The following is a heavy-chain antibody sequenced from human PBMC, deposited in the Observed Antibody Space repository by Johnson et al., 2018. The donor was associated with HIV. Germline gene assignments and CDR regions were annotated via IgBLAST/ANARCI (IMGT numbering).Heavy chain of an antibody. CDR2: ISGSGGST. CDR1: GFTFDDYG. V-gene: IGHV3-23*04. Sequence: VQLVESGGGVVRPGGSLRLSCAASGFTFDDYGMSWVRQAPGKGLEWVSGISGSGGSTYYADSVKGQFTISRDNSKNTLYLQMNSLRAEATAVYYCAKRIANNPASDAFDIWGQGTMVTVSS. D-gene: IGHD2-21*01. J-gene: IGHJ3*02. CDR3: AKRIANNPASDAFDI.